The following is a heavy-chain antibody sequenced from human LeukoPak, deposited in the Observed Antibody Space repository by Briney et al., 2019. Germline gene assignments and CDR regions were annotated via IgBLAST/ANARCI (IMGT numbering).Heavy chain of an antibody. D-gene: IGHD3-10*01. J-gene: IGHJ6*03. CDR2: VYPGDSDT. Sequence: GESLKISCKGSGYSFTSYWIGWVRQMPGKGLEWMGIVYPGDSDTRYSPSFQGQVTISADKSISTAYLQWSSLKASDTAMYYCARQGQLLWFGELYYYMDVWGKGTTVTVSS. CDR1: GYSFTSYW. V-gene: IGHV5-51*01. CDR3: ARQGQLLWFGELYYYMDV.